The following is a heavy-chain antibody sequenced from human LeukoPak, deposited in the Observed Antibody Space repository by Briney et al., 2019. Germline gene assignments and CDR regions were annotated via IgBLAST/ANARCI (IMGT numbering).Heavy chain of an antibody. V-gene: IGHV4-39*01. CDR3: ARFYYYDSRGPRYYFDY. Sequence: SETLSLTCTVSGGSISSGSYYWGWIRQPTGKGLEWIGNIYYTGSTYYKPSLKSRVTISVDTSKNQVSLKLRSVTAADTAFYYCARFYYYDSRGPRYYFDYWGQGTPVTVSS. CDR1: GGSISSGSYY. CDR2: IYYTGST. J-gene: IGHJ4*02. D-gene: IGHD3-22*01.